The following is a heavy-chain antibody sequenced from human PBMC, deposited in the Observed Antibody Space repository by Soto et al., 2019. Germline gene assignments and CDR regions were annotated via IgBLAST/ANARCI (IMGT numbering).Heavy chain of an antibody. CDR1: GVSLINGKMG. V-gene: IGHV2-26*01. J-gene: IGHJ6*02. CDR3: ARTLEMKNGMDV. Sequence: SGPTLVNPTETLTLTCTVSGVSLINGKMGVSWIRQPPGKALEWLAHILSNDEKSYSPSLKRRLTISTDTSKTQVVLTMTNVGPVDTATYYCARTLEMKNGMDVWGQGTTVTVSS. CDR2: ILSNDEK.